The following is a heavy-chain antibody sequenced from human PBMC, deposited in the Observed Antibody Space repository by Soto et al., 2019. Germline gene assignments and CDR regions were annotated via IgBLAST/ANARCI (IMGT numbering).Heavy chain of an antibody. D-gene: IGHD2-2*01. CDR3: ARGCDVRGIVVVPAANPWYYGLAA. CDR2: IIPLSATT. V-gene: IGHV1-69*06. Sequence: QVQLVQSGTEVKKPGSSVKVSCKASGGTLSNNAISWVRQAPGQGLEWMGGIIPLSATTNYAQKFQGRVMITADSSTSTAYMELISLTSEDPAVYYCARGCDVRGIVVVPAANPWYYGLAAWGKGTMVTVSS. J-gene: IGHJ6*04. CDR1: GGTLSNNA.